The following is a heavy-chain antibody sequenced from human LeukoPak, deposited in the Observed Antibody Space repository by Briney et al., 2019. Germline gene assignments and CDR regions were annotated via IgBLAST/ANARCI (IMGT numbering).Heavy chain of an antibody. D-gene: IGHD6-19*01. CDR3: ASWPGGWYGEDS. V-gene: IGHV3-53*01. Sequence: GGSLRLSCAATGLTVSSNFLSWVRQAPGKGLEWVSVIYGGGSTYYADSVKGRFTISRDTPKNTLYLQMNSLRVEDTAVYYCASWPGGWYGEDSWGQGTLVTVSS. CDR2: IYGGGST. J-gene: IGHJ4*02. CDR1: GLTVSSNF.